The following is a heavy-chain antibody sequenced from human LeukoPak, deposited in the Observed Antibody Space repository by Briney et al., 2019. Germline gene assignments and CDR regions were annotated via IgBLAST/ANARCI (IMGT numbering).Heavy chain of an antibody. J-gene: IGHJ3*02. D-gene: IGHD3-10*01. CDR1: GFTFDDYA. V-gene: IGHV3-9*01. Sequence: SLRLSCAASGFTFDDYAMHWVRQAPGKGLEWVSGISWNSGSIGYADSVKGRFTISRDNAKNSLYLQMNSLRAEDTALYYCAKDIGSSDDAFDIWGQGTMVTVSS. CDR2: ISWNSGSI. CDR3: AKDIGSSDDAFDI.